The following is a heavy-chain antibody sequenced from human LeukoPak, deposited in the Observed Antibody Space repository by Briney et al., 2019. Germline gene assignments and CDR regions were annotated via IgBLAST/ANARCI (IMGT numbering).Heavy chain of an antibody. V-gene: IGHV4-59*01. D-gene: IGHD4-17*01. CDR3: ARSDYGVAFDI. J-gene: IGHJ3*02. CDR2: IYYSGST. CDR1: GGSISSYY. Sequence: SETLSLTCTVSGGSISSYYWSWIRQPPGKGLEWIGYIYYSGSTNYNPSLKSRVTISVDTSKNQFSLKLSSVTAADTAVYYCARSDYGVAFDIWGQGTMVTVSS.